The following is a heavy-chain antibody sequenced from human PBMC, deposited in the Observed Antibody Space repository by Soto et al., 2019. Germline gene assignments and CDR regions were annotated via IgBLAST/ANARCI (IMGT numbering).Heavy chain of an antibody. J-gene: IGHJ4*02. V-gene: IGHV3-30*18. CDR2: VSHDGRNT. Sequence: GGSLRLSCAASGFTFSDYAMHWVRQAPGKGLEWVAVVSHDGRNTHYADSVKGRITISRDSSKNTVSLEMTSLRAGDTAVYYCAKGGRQWLVTSDFNYWGQGALVTVSS. CDR1: GFTFSDYA. D-gene: IGHD6-19*01. CDR3: AKGGRQWLVTSDFNY.